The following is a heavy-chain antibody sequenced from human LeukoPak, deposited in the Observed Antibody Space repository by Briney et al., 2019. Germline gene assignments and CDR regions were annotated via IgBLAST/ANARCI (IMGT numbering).Heavy chain of an antibody. D-gene: IGHD2-15*01. CDR2: IYDSGST. J-gene: IGHJ3*02. CDR1: GGSISSYY. CDR3: ARDRTYCSGGSCYSNAFDI. Sequence: SETLSLTCTVSGGSISSYYWSWIRQPPGKGLEWIGYIYDSGSTNYNPSLKSRVTVSVDTSKNQFSLKLTSVTAMDTAVYYCARDRTYCSGGSCYSNAFDIWGQGTMVTVSS. V-gene: IGHV4-59*01.